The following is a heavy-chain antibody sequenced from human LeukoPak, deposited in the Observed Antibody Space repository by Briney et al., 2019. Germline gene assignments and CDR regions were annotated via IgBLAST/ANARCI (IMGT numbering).Heavy chain of an antibody. CDR3: ARDSGYRQNWFDP. CDR2: IYYSGST. J-gene: IGHJ5*02. V-gene: IGHV4-31*03. CDR1: GGSISSGGYY. D-gene: IGHD3-10*01. Sequence: SQTLSLTCTVSGGSISSGGYYWSWIRQHPGKGLEWIGYIYYSGSTYYNPSLKSRVTISVDTSKNQFSLKPSSVTAADTAVYYCARDSGYRQNWFDPWGQGTLVTVSS.